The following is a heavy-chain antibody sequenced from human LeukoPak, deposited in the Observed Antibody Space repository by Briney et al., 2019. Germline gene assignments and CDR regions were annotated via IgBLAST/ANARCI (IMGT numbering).Heavy chain of an antibody. CDR2: ISYDGSNK. CDR1: GFTFNSYA. CDR3: ARDRRGWEYYGSGSSNWFDP. J-gene: IGHJ5*02. Sequence: GGSLRLSCAASGFTFNSYAMHWVRQAPGKGLEWVAVISYDGSNKYYADSVKGRFTISRDNSKNTLYLQMNSLRAEDTAVYYCARDRRGWEYYGSGSSNWFDPWGQGTLVTVSS. V-gene: IGHV3-30-3*01. D-gene: IGHD3-10*01.